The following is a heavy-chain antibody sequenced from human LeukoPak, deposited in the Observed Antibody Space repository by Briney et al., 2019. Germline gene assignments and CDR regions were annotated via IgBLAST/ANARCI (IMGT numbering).Heavy chain of an antibody. CDR1: GFTFSSYA. J-gene: IGHJ5*02. CDR3: VKARGGIVVVPAAIRFDP. CDR2: ISGSGGST. Sequence: PGGSLRLSCAASGFTFSSYAMSWVRQAPGKGLEWVSAISGSGGSTYYADSVKGRFTISRDNSKNTLYLQMNSLRAEDTAVYYCVKARGGIVVVPAAIRFDPWGQGTLVTVSS. V-gene: IGHV3-23*01. D-gene: IGHD2-2*02.